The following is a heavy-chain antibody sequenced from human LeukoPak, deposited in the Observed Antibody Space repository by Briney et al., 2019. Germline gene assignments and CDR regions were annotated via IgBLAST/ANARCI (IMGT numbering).Heavy chain of an antibody. Sequence: ASVKVSCKASGYTFTGYYMHWVRQAPGQGLEWMGWINPNSGGTNYAQKFQGRVTMTRDTSISTAYMELSRLRSDDTAVYYCARDQYYYDSSGYPARKHYYYYMDVWGKGTTVTVSS. V-gene: IGHV1-2*02. J-gene: IGHJ6*03. D-gene: IGHD3-22*01. CDR2: INPNSGGT. CDR1: GYTFTGYY. CDR3: ARDQYYYDSSGYPARKHYYYYMDV.